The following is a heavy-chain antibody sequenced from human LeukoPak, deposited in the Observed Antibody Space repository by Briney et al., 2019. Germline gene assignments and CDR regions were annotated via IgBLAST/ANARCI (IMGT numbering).Heavy chain of an antibody. V-gene: IGHV4-39*01. CDR2: IAYSGTT. Sequence: SETLSLTCTVSGGSINTSGHYWGWIRQSPGKGLEWIGSIAYSGTTYYNPSLRSRVTISADTSKSQFSLKLSSVTAADTAIYFCARHFDFWGQGTTVTVSS. J-gene: IGHJ6*02. CDR1: GGSINTSGHY. CDR3: ARHFDF.